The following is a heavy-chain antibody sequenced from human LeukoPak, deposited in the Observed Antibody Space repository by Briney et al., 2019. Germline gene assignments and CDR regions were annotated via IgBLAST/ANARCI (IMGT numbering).Heavy chain of an antibody. D-gene: IGHD2-2*02. CDR2: IIPIFGTA. Sequence: ASVKVSCKASGGTFSSYAISWVRQAPGQGLEWMGGIIPIFGTANYAQKFQGRVTITADESTSTAYMELSSLRSEDTAVYYCARGGKYCSSTSCYNYWGQGTLVTVSS. CDR3: ARGGKYCSSTSCYNY. J-gene: IGHJ4*02. V-gene: IGHV1-69*01. CDR1: GGTFSSYA.